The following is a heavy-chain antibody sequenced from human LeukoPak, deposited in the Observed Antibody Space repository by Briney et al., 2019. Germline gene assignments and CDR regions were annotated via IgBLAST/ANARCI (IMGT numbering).Heavy chain of an antibody. V-gene: IGHV3-23*01. CDR3: AKDMGTFTSGGVDY. D-gene: IGHD3-10*01. CDR1: GFTFSSYA. Sequence: GGSLRLSCAASGFTFSSYAMSWVRQAPGKGLEWVSAISGSGGSTYYADSVKGRFTISRDNSKNTLYLQMNSLRAEDTALYYCAKDMGTFTSGGVDYWGQGTLVTVSS. CDR2: ISGSGGST. J-gene: IGHJ4*02.